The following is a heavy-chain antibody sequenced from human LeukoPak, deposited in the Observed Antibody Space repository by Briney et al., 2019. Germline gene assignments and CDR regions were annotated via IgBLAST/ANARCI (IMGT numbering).Heavy chain of an antibody. CDR1: GFTFSSYS. J-gene: IGHJ6*02. CDR3: ARDWPGFYDSEGMDV. CDR2: ISSSSSYI. V-gene: IGHV3-21*04. D-gene: IGHD3-3*01. Sequence: PGGSLRLSCAASGFTFSSYSMNWVRQAPGKGLEWVSSISSSSSYIYYADSVKGRFTISRDNAKNSLYLQMNSLRAEDTAVYYCARDWPGFYDSEGMDVRGQGTTVTVSS.